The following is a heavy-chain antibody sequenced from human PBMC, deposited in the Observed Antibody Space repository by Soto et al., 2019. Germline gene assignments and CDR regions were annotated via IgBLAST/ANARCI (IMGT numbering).Heavy chain of an antibody. Sequence: GASVKVSCKASGYTFTSYDINWVRQATGQGLEWMGWMNPNSGNTGYAQKFQGRVTITRDTSASTAYMELSSLRSEDTAVYYCARGLGSDPNYYYGMDVWGQGPTVTVSS. J-gene: IGHJ6*02. CDR3: ARGLGSDPNYYYGMDV. CDR1: GYTFTSYD. D-gene: IGHD1-26*01. V-gene: IGHV1-8*01. CDR2: MNPNSGNT.